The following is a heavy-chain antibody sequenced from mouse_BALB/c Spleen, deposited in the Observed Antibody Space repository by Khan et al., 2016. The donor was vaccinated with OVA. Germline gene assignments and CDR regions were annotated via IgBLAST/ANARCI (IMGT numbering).Heavy chain of an antibody. V-gene: IGHV5-17*02. CDR1: GFTFSNFG. J-gene: IGHJ2*01. Sequence: EVELVESGGGLVQPGGSRKLSCAASGFTFSNFGMHWVRQAPEKGLEWVAFISSGSGTIYYADTVKGRFTISRDNPKNTLFLQMTSLRSEDTAMYYCARDYYVNFDYWGQGTTLTVSS. D-gene: IGHD1-1*01. CDR3: ARDYYVNFDY. CDR2: ISSGSGTI.